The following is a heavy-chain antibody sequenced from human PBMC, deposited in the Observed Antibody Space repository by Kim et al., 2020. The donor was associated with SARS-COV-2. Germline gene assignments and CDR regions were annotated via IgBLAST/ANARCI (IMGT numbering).Heavy chain of an antibody. J-gene: IGHJ6*02. V-gene: IGHV5-51*01. CDR3: ARLERPHYYYYGMDV. Sequence: PSFQGQVTISADKSISTAYLQWSSLKASDTAMYYCARLERPHYYYYGMDVWGQGTTVTVSS.